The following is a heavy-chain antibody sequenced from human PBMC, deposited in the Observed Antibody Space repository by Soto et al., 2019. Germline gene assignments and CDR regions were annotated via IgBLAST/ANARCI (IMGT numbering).Heavy chain of an antibody. Sequence: SETLSLTCTVSGGSISSGGYYWSWIRQHPGKGLEWIGYIYYSGSTYYNPSLKSRVTISVDTSKNPFSLKLSSVTAAYTAVYYCASEIIGDYAFGYWGQGTLVTVSS. CDR2: IYYSGST. CDR1: GGSISSGGYY. V-gene: IGHV4-31*03. J-gene: IGHJ4*02. D-gene: IGHD4-17*01. CDR3: ASEIIGDYAFGY.